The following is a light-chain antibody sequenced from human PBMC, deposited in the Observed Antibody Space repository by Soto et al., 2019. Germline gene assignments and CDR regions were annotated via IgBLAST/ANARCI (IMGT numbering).Light chain of an antibody. CDR1: SSDVGGYKY. CDR2: EVT. J-gene: IGLJ3*02. CDR3: AAWDDSLNGPV. V-gene: IGLV2-14*01. Sequence: QSALTQPASVSGSPGQSITISCTGTSSDVGGYKYVSWYQHHPGKAPKLMIYEVTNRPSGVSNRFSGSKSGNTASLTISGLQAEDEADYYCAAWDDSLNGPVFGGGTKLTVL.